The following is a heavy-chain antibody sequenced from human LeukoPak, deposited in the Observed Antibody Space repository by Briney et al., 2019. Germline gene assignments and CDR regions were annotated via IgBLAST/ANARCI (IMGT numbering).Heavy chain of an antibody. CDR2: ISGSGGST. CDR3: AKGPTKELLLVYFDY. J-gene: IGHJ4*02. Sequence: GGSLRLSCAASGFTFSSYSMNWVRQAPGKGLEWVSAISGSGGSTYYADSVKGRFTISRDNSKNTLYLQMNSLRAEDTAVYYCAKGPTKELLLVYFDYWGQGTLVTVSS. D-gene: IGHD2-15*01. CDR1: GFTFSSYS. V-gene: IGHV3-23*01.